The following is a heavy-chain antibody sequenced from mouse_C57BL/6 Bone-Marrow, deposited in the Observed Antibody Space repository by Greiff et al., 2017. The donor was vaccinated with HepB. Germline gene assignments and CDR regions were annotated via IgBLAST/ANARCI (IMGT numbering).Heavy chain of an antibody. J-gene: IGHJ4*01. CDR3: ARRWLLPYYYAMDY. Sequence: DVHLVESGGGLVKPGGSLKLSCAASGFTFSDYGMHWVRQAPEKGLEWVAYISSGSSTIYYADTVKGRFTISRDNAKNTLFLQMTSLRSEDTAMYYCARRWLLPYYYAMDYWGQGTSVTVSS. CDR1: GFTFSDYG. V-gene: IGHV5-17*01. D-gene: IGHD2-3*01. CDR2: ISSGSSTI.